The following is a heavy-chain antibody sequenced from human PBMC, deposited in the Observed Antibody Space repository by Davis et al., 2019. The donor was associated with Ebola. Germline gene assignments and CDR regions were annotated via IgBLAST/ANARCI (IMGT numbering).Heavy chain of an antibody. D-gene: IGHD1-14*01. CDR3: ARLIRFPGIGTDV. Sequence: GESLKISCTVSGFAISSKPMYWVRQGPGKGLVFVSRIDTDGSRINYADSVKGRFTVSRDNAKNTLFLQMNSLRAEDTAVYYCARLIRFPGIGTDVWGQGTTVIVSS. CDR2: IDTDGSRI. CDR1: GFAISSKP. J-gene: IGHJ6*02. V-gene: IGHV3-74*01.